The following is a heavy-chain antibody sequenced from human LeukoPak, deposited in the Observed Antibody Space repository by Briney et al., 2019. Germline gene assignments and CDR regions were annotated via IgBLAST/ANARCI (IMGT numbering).Heavy chain of an antibody. J-gene: IGHJ4*02. CDR1: GGSFSGYY. CDR3: ASSPSAGPLDF. CDR2: ISESGTNI. Sequence: KPSETLSLTCAVYGGSFSGYYWSWIRQAPGKGLEWVSYISESGTNIHYADSVRGRFTISRDTASNSVYLEMNSLRVDDTAVYYCASSPSAGPLDFWGQGTLVTVFS. D-gene: IGHD3-10*01. V-gene: IGHV3-11*01.